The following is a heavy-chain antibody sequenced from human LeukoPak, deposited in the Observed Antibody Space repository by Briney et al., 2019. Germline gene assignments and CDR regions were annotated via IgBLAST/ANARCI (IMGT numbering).Heavy chain of an antibody. CDR3: ARVIAGGGAAAGPFGP. V-gene: IGHV4-34*01. J-gene: IGHJ5*02. D-gene: IGHD6-13*01. CDR2: INHSGST. CDR1: GGSFSGYY. Sequence: PSETLSLTCAVYGGSFSGYYWSWIRQPPGKGLEWIGEINHSGSTNYNPSLKSRVTISVDTSKNQFSLKLSSVTAADTAVYYCARVIAGGGAAAGPFGPWGQGTLVTVSS.